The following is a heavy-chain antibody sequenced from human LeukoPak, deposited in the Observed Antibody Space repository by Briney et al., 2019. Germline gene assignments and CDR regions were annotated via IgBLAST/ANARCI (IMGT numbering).Heavy chain of an antibody. CDR2: ISGSGGST. CDR3: ARGPRDLLTVYYAN. D-gene: IGHD3-9*01. J-gene: IGHJ4*02. CDR1: GFTFSSYV. V-gene: IGHV3-23*01. Sequence: GGSLRLSCAASGFTFSSYVMNWVRQAPGKGLEWVSTISGSGGSTYYADSVKGRFTISRDSSKSTLYLQMDSLRAEDTAVYYCARGPRDLLTVYYANWGQETLVTVPS.